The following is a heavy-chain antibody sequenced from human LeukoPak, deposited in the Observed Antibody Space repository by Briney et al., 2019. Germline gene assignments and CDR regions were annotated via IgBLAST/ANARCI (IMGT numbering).Heavy chain of an antibody. Sequence: GGSLRLSCAASGFTFSSYGMHWVRQAPGKGLEWVAFIRYDGSNKYYADSVKGRFTISRDNSKNTLYLQMNSLRAEDTALYYCARKSESGWYAGWFDPWGQGTLVTVSS. V-gene: IGHV3-30*02. CDR2: IRYDGSNK. CDR1: GFTFSSYG. CDR3: ARKSESGWYAGWFDP. J-gene: IGHJ5*02. D-gene: IGHD6-19*01.